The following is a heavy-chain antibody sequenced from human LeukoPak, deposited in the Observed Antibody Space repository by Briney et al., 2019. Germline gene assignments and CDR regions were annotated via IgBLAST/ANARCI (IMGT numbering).Heavy chain of an antibody. D-gene: IGHD3-3*01. Sequence: ASVKVSCKASGYTFTSYSMHWVRQAPGQGLEWMGIINPSGGSTSYAQKFQGRVTMTRDTSTSTVYMELSSLRSEDTAVYYCARGSGVVKPGYYFDYWGQGTLVTVPS. V-gene: IGHV1-46*01. J-gene: IGHJ4*02. CDR1: GYTFTSYS. CDR3: ARGSGVVKPGYYFDY. CDR2: INPSGGST.